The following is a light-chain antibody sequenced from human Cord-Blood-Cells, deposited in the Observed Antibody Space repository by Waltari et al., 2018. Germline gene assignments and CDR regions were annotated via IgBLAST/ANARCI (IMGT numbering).Light chain of an antibody. J-gene: IGLJ1*01. CDR3: CSYAGSYTFV. Sequence: QSALTQPRSVSGSPGQSVTISCTGTSSDVGGCNYVSWYQQHPGKAPKLMIYDVSKRPSWVPERFSGSKSGNTASLTISGLQAEDEADYYCCSYAGSYTFVFGTGTKVTVL. CDR1: SSDVGGCNY. V-gene: IGLV2-11*01. CDR2: DVS.